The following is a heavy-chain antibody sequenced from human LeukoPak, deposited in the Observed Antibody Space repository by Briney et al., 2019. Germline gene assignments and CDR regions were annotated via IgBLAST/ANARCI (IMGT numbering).Heavy chain of an antibody. CDR2: IRYDGSKI. CDR1: GFTFSSYG. V-gene: IGHV3-30*02. CDR3: ARVLYSESYYFDY. D-gene: IGHD1-26*01. Sequence: GGSLRLSCAASGFTFSSYGMHWVRQAPGKGLEWVAFIRYDGSKIHYADSVKGRFTISRDNSKNTLYLQMNSLRAEDTAVYYCARVLYSESYYFDYWGQGTLVTVSS. J-gene: IGHJ4*02.